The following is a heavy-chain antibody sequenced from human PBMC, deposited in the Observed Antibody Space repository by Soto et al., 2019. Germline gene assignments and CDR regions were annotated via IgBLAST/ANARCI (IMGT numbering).Heavy chain of an antibody. V-gene: IGHV3-21*01. CDR1: GFTFSSYS. Sequence: GGSLRLSCAASGFTFSSYSMNWVRQAPGKGPEWVADITTSSSFRFYADSVKGRFTISRDDAKNSLYLQMNSLRAEDTGVYYYARDKSPYATALSGNYYGMDVWGQGTTVTVSS. CDR3: ARDKSPYATALSGNYYGMDV. J-gene: IGHJ6*02. CDR2: ITTSSSFR. D-gene: IGHD3-10*01.